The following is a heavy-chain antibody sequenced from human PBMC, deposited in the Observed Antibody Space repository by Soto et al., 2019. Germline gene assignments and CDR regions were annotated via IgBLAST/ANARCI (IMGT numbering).Heavy chain of an antibody. CDR2: IWYDGSNK. D-gene: IGHD3-3*01. J-gene: IGHJ6*02. V-gene: IGHV3-33*01. CDR3: ARDLFVSRYYDVWCRPNYYYYCGMDV. Sequence: GESLRLSCAASGFTFSSYGMHWVRQAPGKGLEWVAVIWYDGSNKYYVDSVKGRFTIPRDNSKNTLYLQMNSLRAEDTAVYYCARDLFVSRYYDVWCRPNYYYYCGMDVWGQGTTVTVSS. CDR1: GFTFSSYG.